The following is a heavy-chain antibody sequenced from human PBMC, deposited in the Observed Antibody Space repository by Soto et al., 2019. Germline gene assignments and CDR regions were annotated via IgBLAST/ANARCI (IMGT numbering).Heavy chain of an antibody. Sequence: QVQLVESGGGVVQPGRSLRLSCAASGFTFSSYAMHWVRQAPGKGLEWVAVISYDGSNKYYADSVKGRFTISRDNSKNTLYLQMNSLRAEDTAVYYCARGFQSAAGTIGDYWGQGTLVTVSS. D-gene: IGHD6-13*01. CDR2: ISYDGSNK. J-gene: IGHJ4*02. CDR3: ARGFQSAAGTIGDY. CDR1: GFTFSSYA. V-gene: IGHV3-30-3*01.